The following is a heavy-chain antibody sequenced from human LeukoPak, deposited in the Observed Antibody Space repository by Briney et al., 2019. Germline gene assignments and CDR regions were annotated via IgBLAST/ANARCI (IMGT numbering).Heavy chain of an antibody. D-gene: IGHD3-10*01. CDR3: AKLRGRGAVDY. CDR2: IIDSGGST. V-gene: IGHV3-23*01. Sequence: GGSLRLSCAASGFTFSSYAMSWVRQAPGKGLEWVSSIIDSGGSTYYADSVKGRFTISRDNSKSTLYLQMSSLRAEDTAVYYCAKLRGRGAVDYWGRGTLVTVSS. J-gene: IGHJ4*02. CDR1: GFTFSSYA.